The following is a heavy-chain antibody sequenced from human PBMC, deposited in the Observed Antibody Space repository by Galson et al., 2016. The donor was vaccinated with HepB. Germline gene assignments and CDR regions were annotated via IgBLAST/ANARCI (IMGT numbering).Heavy chain of an antibody. V-gene: IGHV3-53*01. J-gene: IGHJ3*02. CDR1: GLTVSGDY. D-gene: IGHD3-10*01. CDR3: ARNMYGAATNYIGDVFDI. CDR2: LYRDGST. Sequence: SLRLSCAVSGLTVSGDYMSWGRQAPGKGLEWVSVLYRDGSTYYADSVEGRFTISRDNSRNTLYLQMNSLRAEDTAMYYCARNMYGAATNYIGDVFDIWGQGTMVTVSS.